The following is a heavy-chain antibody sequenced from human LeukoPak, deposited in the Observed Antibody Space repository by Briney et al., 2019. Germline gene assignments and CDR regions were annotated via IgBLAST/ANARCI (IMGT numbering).Heavy chain of an antibody. CDR1: GFTLSSYS. D-gene: IGHD6-6*01. V-gene: IGHV3-21*01. Sequence: GGSLRLSCAASGFTLSSYSMNWVRQAPGKGLEWVSSISSSSSYIYYADSVKGRFTISRDNAKNSLYLQMNSLRAEDTAVYYCARDRGSIAARQGFDYWGQGTLVTVSS. J-gene: IGHJ4*02. CDR3: ARDRGSIAARQGFDY. CDR2: ISSSSSYI.